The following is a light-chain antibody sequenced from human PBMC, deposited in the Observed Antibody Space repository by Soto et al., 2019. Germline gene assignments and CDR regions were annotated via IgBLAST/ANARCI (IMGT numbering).Light chain of an antibody. V-gene: IGLV2-14*01. CDR1: SSDVGGYNY. CDR3: ISYTSSSTLVL. CDR2: AVT. J-gene: IGLJ2*01. Sequence: QSALTQPASVSGSPGQSITISCTGTSSDVGGYNYVSWYQQHPGKAPKLIISAVTYRPSGVSNRFSGSKSGNTASLTISGLKAEDEADYYCISYTSSSTLVLFGGGTKLPVL.